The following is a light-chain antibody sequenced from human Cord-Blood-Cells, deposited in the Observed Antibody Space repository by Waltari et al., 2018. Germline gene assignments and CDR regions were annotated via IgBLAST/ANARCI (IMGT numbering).Light chain of an antibody. J-gene: IGLJ1*01. CDR3: CSYAGSFYV. V-gene: IGLV2-23*01. CDR1: SSDVGSYNL. CDR2: EGS. Sequence: QSALTQPASVSGSPGQSITISCTGTSSDVGSYNLVSWYQQHPGKAPKLMIYEGSKRPSGVSNRFSGSKSCNTASLTISGLQAEDEADYYCCSYAGSFYVFGTGTKVTVL.